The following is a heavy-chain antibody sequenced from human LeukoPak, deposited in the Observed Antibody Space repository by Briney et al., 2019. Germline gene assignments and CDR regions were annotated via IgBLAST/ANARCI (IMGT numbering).Heavy chain of an antibody. CDR2: ISSSGSGGNT. J-gene: IGHJ4*02. Sequence: PGGSLRLSCTASGVTLSSYAMSWARQAPGKGLEWVSGISSSGSGGNTYYADSVKGRFTISRDSSKNTLFLHMNTLRAEDTAIYYCARDHSSGWYDHFDYWGQGTLVTVSS. D-gene: IGHD6-19*01. V-gene: IGHV3-23*01. CDR1: GVTLSSYA. CDR3: ARDHSSGWYDHFDY.